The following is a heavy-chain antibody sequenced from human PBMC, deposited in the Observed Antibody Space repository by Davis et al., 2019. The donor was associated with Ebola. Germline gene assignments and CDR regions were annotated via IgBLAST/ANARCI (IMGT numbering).Heavy chain of an antibody. D-gene: IGHD3-3*01. V-gene: IGHV3-30*04. CDR2: VSHSEREK. CDR3: ARAVFHEVLDY. J-gene: IGHJ4*02. CDR1: GFIFTNYA. Sequence: PGGSLRLSCVTSGFIFTNYAMHWVRQAPGKGPEWVAVVSHSEREKFYADSVKGRFTISRDNSENTLYLQMNSLTADDTAVYYCARAVFHEVLDYWGQGTPVTVSP.